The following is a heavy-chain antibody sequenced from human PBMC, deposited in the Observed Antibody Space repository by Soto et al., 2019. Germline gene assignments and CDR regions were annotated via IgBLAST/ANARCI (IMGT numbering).Heavy chain of an antibody. CDR2: IRASGGST. D-gene: IGHD3-3*01. CDR1: GFTLSSYA. Sequence: GGSLRLSCAASGFTLSSYAMSWVRQAPGKGLEWVSAIRASGGSTVYADSVKGRATISRDSSKNTLYLQMNSLRAEDTAMYYCATISSDFWSGSLNWFDPWGQGTQVTVSS. V-gene: IGHV3-23*01. CDR3: ATISSDFWSGSLNWFDP. J-gene: IGHJ5*02.